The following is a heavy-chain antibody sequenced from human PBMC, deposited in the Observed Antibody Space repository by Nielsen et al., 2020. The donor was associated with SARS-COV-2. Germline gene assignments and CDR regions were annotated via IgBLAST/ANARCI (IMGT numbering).Heavy chain of an antibody. CDR3: ARRDGYNFFIDY. CDR2: IYYSGST. V-gene: IGHV4-59*01. J-gene: IGHJ4*02. Sequence: ESLKISCTVSGGSISSYYWSWIRQPPGKGLEWIGYIYYSGSTNYNPSLKSRVTISVDTSKNQFSLKLSSVTAADTAVYYCARRDGYNFFIDYWGQGTLVTVSS. CDR1: GGSISSYY. D-gene: IGHD5-24*01.